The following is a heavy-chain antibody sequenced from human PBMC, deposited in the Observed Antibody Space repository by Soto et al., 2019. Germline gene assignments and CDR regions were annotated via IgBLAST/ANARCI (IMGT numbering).Heavy chain of an antibody. CDR2: IIPILGIA. CDR1: GGTFSSYT. D-gene: IGHD3-10*01. CDR3: ASRYYYGSGSYLPRVSYYGMDV. V-gene: IGHV1-69*02. J-gene: IGHJ6*02. Sequence: QVQLVQSGAEVKKPGSSVKVSCKASGGTFSSYTISWVRQAPGQGLEWMGRIIPILGIANYAQKFQGRVTITADKSTSTAYMELSSLRSEDTAVYYCASRYYYGSGSYLPRVSYYGMDVWGQGTTVTVSS.